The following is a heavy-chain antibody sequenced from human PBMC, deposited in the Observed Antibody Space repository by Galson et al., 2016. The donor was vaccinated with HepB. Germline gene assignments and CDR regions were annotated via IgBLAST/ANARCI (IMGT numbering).Heavy chain of an antibody. J-gene: IGHJ4*02. V-gene: IGHV3-30*04. Sequence: RLXXAASXXXFSSYXXXWVRXAPGKGLEXXXVISNDGSKKNYADSVKGRFPISRDNSKNTLYLQMNSLRAEDTAXYYCARVAKRXXRLWFGXXKGFEDWGXXXLVXXSS. CDR1: XXXFSSYX. CDR2: ISNDGSKK. CDR3: ARVAKRXXRLWFGXXKGFED. D-gene: IGHD3-10*01.